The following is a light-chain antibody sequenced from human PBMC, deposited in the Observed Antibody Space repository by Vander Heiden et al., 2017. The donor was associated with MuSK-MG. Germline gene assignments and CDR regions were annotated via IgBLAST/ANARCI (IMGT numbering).Light chain of an antibody. V-gene: IGKV4-1*01. J-gene: IGKJ2*01. Sequence: DIVMTQSPDSLAVSLGERATINCKSSQSVLYSSNNKNYIAWYQQKPGQPPKLLIYWTSTRESGVPDRFSGSGSGTDFTLTISSLQAEDVAVYYCQQEVISPYTFGQGTKMEIK. CDR1: QSVLYSSNNKNY. CDR2: WTS. CDR3: QQEVISPYT.